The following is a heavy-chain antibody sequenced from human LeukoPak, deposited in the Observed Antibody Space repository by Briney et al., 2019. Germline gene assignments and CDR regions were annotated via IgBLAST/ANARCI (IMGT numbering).Heavy chain of an antibody. CDR2: IRSQANSYAT. V-gene: IGHV3-73*01. D-gene: IGHD2-15*01. J-gene: IGHJ4*02. CDR1: GFTFSGSA. CDR3: GPCSGGSCPTL. Sequence: GGSLRLSCAASGFTFSGSAMHWVRQASGKGLEWVGRIRSQANSYATAYAASVKGRFTISRDDSKNTAYLQMNSLKTEDTAVYYCGPCSGGSCPTLGGQGTLVTVSS.